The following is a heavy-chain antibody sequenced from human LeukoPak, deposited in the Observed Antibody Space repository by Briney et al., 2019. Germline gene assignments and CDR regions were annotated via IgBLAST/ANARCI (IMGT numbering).Heavy chain of an antibody. CDR3: AGAPDYYDSSGYLYFDY. J-gene: IGHJ4*02. V-gene: IGHV1-69*04. CDR1: GGTFSSYA. Sequence: SVKVCCKASGGTFSSYAISWVRQAPGQGLEWMGRIIPILGIANYAQKFQGRVTITADKSTSTAYMELSSLRSEDTAVYYCAGAPDYYDSSGYLYFDYWGQGTLVTVSS. CDR2: IIPILGIA. D-gene: IGHD3-22*01.